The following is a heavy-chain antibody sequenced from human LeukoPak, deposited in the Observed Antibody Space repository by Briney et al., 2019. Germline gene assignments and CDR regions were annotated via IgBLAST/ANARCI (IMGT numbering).Heavy chain of an antibody. Sequence: SETLSLTCTVSGCPIDSSTYYWGWIRQPPGRGLEWIGSFYNSGSTYRNPSLSSRVTIFADISKNQFSLKLTSVTAADTAVYYCARRLRPGDYFDYWGQGILVTVSS. CDR3: ARRLRPGDYFDY. CDR2: FYNSGST. V-gene: IGHV4-39*01. J-gene: IGHJ4*02. D-gene: IGHD3-16*01. CDR1: GCPIDSSTYY.